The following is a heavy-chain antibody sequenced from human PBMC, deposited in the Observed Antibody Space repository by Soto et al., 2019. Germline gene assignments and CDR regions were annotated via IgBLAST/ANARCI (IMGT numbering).Heavy chain of an antibody. V-gene: IGHV4-61*01. CDR3: ATHGFNFDY. Sequence: NPSETLSLTCTVSGGSVSSGSYYWSWIRQPPGKGLEWIGYIYYSGSTNYNPSLKSRVTISVDTSKNQFSLKLSSVTAADTAVYYCATHGFNFDYWGQGTLVTVSS. CDR2: IYYSGST. J-gene: IGHJ4*02. CDR1: GGSVSSGSYY. D-gene: IGHD1-26*01.